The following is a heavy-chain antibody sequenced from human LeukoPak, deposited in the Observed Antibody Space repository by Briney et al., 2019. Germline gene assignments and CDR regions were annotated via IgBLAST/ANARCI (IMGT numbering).Heavy chain of an antibody. CDR1: GFTFSSYA. V-gene: IGHV3-30*04. D-gene: IGHD4-17*01. CDR2: ISYDGSNK. J-gene: IGHJ4*02. CDR3: ARDRDYGDYETGEFDY. Sequence: GRSLRLSCAASGFTFSSYAMHWVRQAPGRGLEWVAVISYDGSNKYYADSVKGRFTISRDNSKNTLYLQMNSLRAEDTAVYYCARDRDYGDYETGEFDYWGQGTLVTVSS.